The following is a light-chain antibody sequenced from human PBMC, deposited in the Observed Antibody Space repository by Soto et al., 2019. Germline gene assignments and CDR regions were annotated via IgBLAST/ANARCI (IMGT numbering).Light chain of an antibody. CDR1: QDISNY. J-gene: IGKJ3*01. V-gene: IGKV1-27*01. CDR3: QKYSAAPFT. CDR2: AAS. Sequence: DIQMTQSPSSLSASVGDRVTITCRASQDISNYLAWYQLRPGKVPKLLLYAASILQSGVPSRFSGSGSGTDFTLIISNLQPEDVATYYCQKYSAAPFTFGPGTTVDVE.